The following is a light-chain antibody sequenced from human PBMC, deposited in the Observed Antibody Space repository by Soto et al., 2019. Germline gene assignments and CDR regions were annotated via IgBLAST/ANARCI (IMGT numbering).Light chain of an antibody. CDR2: GAS. CDR3: QQYNNWPPWT. CDR1: QSVSSN. Sequence: IVMTQSPATLSVSPGERATLSCRASQSVSSNLAWYQQKPGQAPRLLIYGASTRATGIPARFSGSGSGTEFTITISSRQSYDFAVYYCQQYNNWPPWTFGQGTKVEIK. J-gene: IGKJ1*01. V-gene: IGKV3-15*01.